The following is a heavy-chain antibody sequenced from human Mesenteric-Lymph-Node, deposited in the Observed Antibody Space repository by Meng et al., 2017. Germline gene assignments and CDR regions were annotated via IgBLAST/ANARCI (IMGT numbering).Heavy chain of an antibody. J-gene: IGHJ6*02. Sequence: ASVKVSCKASGYTFTSYGISWVRQAPGQGLEWMGWINTNTGNPTYAQGFTGRFVFSLDTSVSTAYLQISSLKAEDTAVYYCARDASNYDFWSGYSYGMDVWGQGTTVTVSS. CDR1: GYTFTSYG. CDR3: ARDASNYDFWSGYSYGMDV. CDR2: INTNTGNP. V-gene: IGHV7-4-1*02. D-gene: IGHD3-3*01.